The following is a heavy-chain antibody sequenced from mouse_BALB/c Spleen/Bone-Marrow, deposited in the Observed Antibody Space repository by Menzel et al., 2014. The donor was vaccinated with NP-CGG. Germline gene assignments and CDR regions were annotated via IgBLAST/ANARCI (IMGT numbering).Heavy chain of an antibody. V-gene: IGHV1S41*01. CDR3: ARSPMITESYAMDY. J-gene: IGHJ4*01. CDR1: GYTFTSYW. Sequence: DLVKPGASVKLSCKASGYTFTSYWINWIKQRPGQGLEWIGRIAPGSGNTYYNEMFEGKATLTVDTSSSTAYIQLSSLSSEDSPVYFCARSPMITESYAMDYWGQGTSVTVSS. CDR2: IAPGSGNT. D-gene: IGHD2-4*01.